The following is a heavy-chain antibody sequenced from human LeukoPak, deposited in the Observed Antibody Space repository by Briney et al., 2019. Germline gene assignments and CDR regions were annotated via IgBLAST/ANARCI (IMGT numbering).Heavy chain of an antibody. CDR3: ASLVATSVGDY. J-gene: IGHJ4*02. D-gene: IGHD5-12*01. V-gene: IGHV3-64*01. CDR2: ISSNGGST. CDR1: GFTFSSYA. Sequence: GGSLRLSCAASGFTFSSYAMHWVRQAPGKGLEYVSAISSNGGSTYYANSVKGRFTISRDNSKNTLYLQMGSLRAEDTAVYYCASLVATSVGDYWGQGTLVTVSS.